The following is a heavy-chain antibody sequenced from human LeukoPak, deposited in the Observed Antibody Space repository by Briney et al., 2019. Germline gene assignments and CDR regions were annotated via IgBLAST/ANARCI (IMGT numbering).Heavy chain of an antibody. CDR2: IKQDGSEE. CDR3: ARDSSSWGYYYFYYYMDV. CDR1: GFTFSSYW. Sequence: GGSLRLSCAASGFTFSSYWMSWVRQAPGKGLEWVANIKQDGSEEYYVDSVKGRFTISRDNAKNSLYLQMNSLRAEDTAVYYCARDSSSWGYYYFYYYMDVWGKGTTVTVSS. J-gene: IGHJ6*03. V-gene: IGHV3-7*01. D-gene: IGHD6-13*01.